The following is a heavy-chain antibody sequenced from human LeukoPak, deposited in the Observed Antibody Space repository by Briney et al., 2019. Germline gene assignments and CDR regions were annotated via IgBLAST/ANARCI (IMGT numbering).Heavy chain of an antibody. J-gene: IGHJ4*02. D-gene: IGHD6-19*01. CDR3: ARFSSGWSPSGFDY. V-gene: IGHV3-74*01. Sequence: GGSLRLSCAASGFTLSNYWMHWVRQAPGKGLVWVSRSDGSRTNYADSVQGRFTISSDNAKNTLYLQMNSLRVEDTAVYYCARFSSGWSPSGFDYWGQGTLVTVSS. CDR1: GFTLSNYW. CDR2: SDGSRT.